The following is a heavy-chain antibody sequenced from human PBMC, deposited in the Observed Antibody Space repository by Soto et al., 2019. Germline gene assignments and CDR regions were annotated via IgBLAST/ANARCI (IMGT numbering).Heavy chain of an antibody. V-gene: IGHV4-31*03. CDR1: GGSITSGDYY. CDR2: IYYSGST. CDR3: ARDRAIPDSGSPWLDP. J-gene: IGHJ5*02. D-gene: IGHD3-10*01. Sequence: QVQLKESGPGLVKPSQTLSLTCTVSGGSITSGDYYWSWIRQHPGKGLEWIGYIYYSGSTFSNPSLRNRATVSLATSKSQFSLRLGSVTAADTAVYYCARDRAIPDSGSPWLDPWGQGTLVTVSS.